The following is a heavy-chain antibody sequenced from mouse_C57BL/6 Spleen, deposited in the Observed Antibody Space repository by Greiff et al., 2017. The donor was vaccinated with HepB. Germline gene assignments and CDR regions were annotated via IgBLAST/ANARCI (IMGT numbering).Heavy chain of an antibody. CDR1: GYTFTDYE. Sequence: QVQLQQSGAELVRPGASVTLSCKASGYTFTDYEMHWVKQTPVHGLEWIGAIDPETGGTAYNQKFKGKAILTADKSSSTAYMELRSLTSEDSAVYYCTSLITTVVAFDHWGQGTTLTVSS. D-gene: IGHD1-1*01. V-gene: IGHV1-15*01. J-gene: IGHJ2*01. CDR3: TSLITTVVAFDH. CDR2: IDPETGGT.